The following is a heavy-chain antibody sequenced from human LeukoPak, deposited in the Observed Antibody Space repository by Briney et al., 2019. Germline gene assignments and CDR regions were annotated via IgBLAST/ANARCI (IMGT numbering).Heavy chain of an antibody. CDR2: IIPIFGTA. D-gene: IGHD5-12*01. CDR3: ARDQTGNSGYDCLDY. CDR1: GYTFPSYG. J-gene: IGHJ4*02. Sequence: GASVKVSCKGSGYTFPSYGISWVRQAPGQGLEWMGGIIPIFGTANYAQKFQGRVTITTDESTSTAYMELSSLRSEDTAVYYCARDQTGNSGYDCLDYWGQGTLVTVSS. V-gene: IGHV1-69*05.